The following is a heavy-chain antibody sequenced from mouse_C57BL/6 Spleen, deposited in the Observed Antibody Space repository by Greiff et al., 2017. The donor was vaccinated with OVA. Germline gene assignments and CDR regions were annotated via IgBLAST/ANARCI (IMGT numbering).Heavy chain of an antibody. CDR1: GFTFSSYA. CDR3: TNFYDYAGAY. Sequence: EVKLVESGEGLVKPGGSLKLSCAASGFTFSSYAMSWVRQTPEKRLEWVAYISSGGDYIYYADTVKGRFTISRDNARNTLYLQMSSLKSEDTAMYYCTNFYDYAGAYWGQGTLVTVSA. D-gene: IGHD2-4*01. V-gene: IGHV5-9-1*02. CDR2: ISSGGDYI. J-gene: IGHJ3*01.